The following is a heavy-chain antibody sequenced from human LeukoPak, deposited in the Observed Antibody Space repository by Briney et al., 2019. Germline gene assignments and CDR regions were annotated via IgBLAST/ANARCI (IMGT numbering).Heavy chain of an antibody. Sequence: GASVKVSCKASGVTFTSYGISWVRQAPGQGLEWMGWISAYNGNTNYAQKLQGRVTMTTDTSTSTAYMELRSLRSDDTAVYYCARDTYYDFWSGAIEFDPWGQGTLVTVSS. CDR3: ARDTYYDFWSGAIEFDP. J-gene: IGHJ5*02. CDR2: ISAYNGNT. CDR1: GVTFTSYG. D-gene: IGHD3-3*01. V-gene: IGHV1-18*01.